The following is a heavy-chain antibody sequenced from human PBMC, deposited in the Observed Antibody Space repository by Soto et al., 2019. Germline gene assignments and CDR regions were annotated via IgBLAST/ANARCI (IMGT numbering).Heavy chain of an antibody. D-gene: IGHD6-19*01. CDR3: ASEGSPSYGASSCWYADY. J-gene: IGHJ4*02. Sequence: QVQLVQSGAEVKKPGASVKVSCKASGCTFTSYAMHWVRQAPGQRLAWMGWINAGNGNTKYSQKFQGRVTITRDTSASTAYIELSTLRSEDTAVYYCASEGSPSYGASSCWYADYWGQGPLVPVSS. CDR2: INAGNGNT. CDR1: GCTFTSYA. V-gene: IGHV1-3*01.